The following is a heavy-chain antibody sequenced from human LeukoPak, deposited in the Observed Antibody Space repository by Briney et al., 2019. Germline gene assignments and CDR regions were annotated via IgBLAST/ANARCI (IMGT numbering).Heavy chain of an antibody. V-gene: IGHV3-30-3*01. Sequence: GGPLRLSCAASGFTFSSYAMHWVRQAPGKGLEWVAVISYDGSNKYYADSVKGRFTISRDNSKNTLYLQMNSLRAEDTAVYYCATSRGYSGYDSSYFDYWGQGTLVTVSS. D-gene: IGHD5-12*01. CDR1: GFTFSSYA. J-gene: IGHJ4*02. CDR2: ISYDGSNK. CDR3: ATSRGYSGYDSSYFDY.